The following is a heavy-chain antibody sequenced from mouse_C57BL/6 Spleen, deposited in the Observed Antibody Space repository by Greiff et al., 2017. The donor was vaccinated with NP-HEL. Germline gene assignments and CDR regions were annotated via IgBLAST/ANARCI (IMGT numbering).Heavy chain of an antibody. CDR1: GFTFSSYA. CDR3: ARAWDAWFAY. J-gene: IGHJ3*01. D-gene: IGHD4-1*01. V-gene: IGHV5-4*01. CDR2: ISDGGSYT. Sequence: EVQLVESGGGLVKPGGSLKLSCAASGFTFSSYAMSWVRQTPEKRLEWVATISDGGSYTYYPDNVKGRFTISRDNAKNNLYLQMSHLKSEDTAMYYCARAWDAWFAYWGQGTLVTVSA.